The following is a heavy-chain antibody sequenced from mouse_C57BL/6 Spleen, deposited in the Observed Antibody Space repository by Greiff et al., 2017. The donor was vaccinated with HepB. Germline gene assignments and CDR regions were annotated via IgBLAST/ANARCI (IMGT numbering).Heavy chain of an antibody. CDR1: GYAFSSSW. CDR3: ARGILWSLYYYAMDY. CDR2: IYPGDGDT. Sequence: QVQLQQSGPELVKPGASVKISCKASGYAFSSSWMNWVKQRPGKGLEWIGRIYPGDGDTNYNGKFKGKATLTADKSSSTAYMQLSSLTSEDSAVYFCARGILWSLYYYAMDYWGQGTSVTVSS. D-gene: IGHD1-1*02. V-gene: IGHV1-82*01. J-gene: IGHJ4*01.